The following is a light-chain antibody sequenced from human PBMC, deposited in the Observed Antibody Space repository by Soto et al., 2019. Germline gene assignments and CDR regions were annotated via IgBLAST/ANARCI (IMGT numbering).Light chain of an antibody. CDR3: QSYDSSLSGSYV. Sequence: QSVLTQPPSVSGAPGQRLTISCAGTSSNIGAGFDVHWYQQLPGTAPKLLIYANDDRPSGVPDRFSGSTSGTSASLAITGLQAEDAADYYCQSYDSSLSGSYVFGTGTKLTVL. CDR1: SSNIGAGFD. V-gene: IGLV1-40*01. CDR2: AND. J-gene: IGLJ1*01.